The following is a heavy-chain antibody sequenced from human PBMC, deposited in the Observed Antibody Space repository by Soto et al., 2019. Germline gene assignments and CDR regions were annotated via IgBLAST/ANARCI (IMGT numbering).Heavy chain of an antibody. CDR3: ARELSSSWFDT. CDR1: VYTFTGHY. CDR2: INANSGAT. D-gene: IGHD2-2*01. Sequence: ASVKVSCKASVYTFTGHYLHWVRQAPGQGLEWMGWINANSGATNYAQKFQGWVTLTRDTSISTTYMELNSLKFDDTAVYYCARELSSSWFDTWGQGTLVTVSS. V-gene: IGHV1-2*04. J-gene: IGHJ4*02.